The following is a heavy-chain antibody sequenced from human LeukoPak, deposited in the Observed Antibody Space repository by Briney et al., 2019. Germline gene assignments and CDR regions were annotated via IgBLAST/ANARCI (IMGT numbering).Heavy chain of an antibody. Sequence: RGSLRLSCAASGFTFSSYAMGWVRQAPGKGLGWVSAIRGSGGSTYYADSVKGRLTISRDNSKNTLYLQMNSLRADDTAVYYWAMDAFLRYYYDSSGYDDQTGFDYWGQGTLVTVSS. CDR1: GFTFSSYA. J-gene: IGHJ4*02. CDR2: IRGSGGST. CDR3: AMDAFLRYYYDSSGYDDQTGFDY. V-gene: IGHV3-23*01. D-gene: IGHD3-22*01.